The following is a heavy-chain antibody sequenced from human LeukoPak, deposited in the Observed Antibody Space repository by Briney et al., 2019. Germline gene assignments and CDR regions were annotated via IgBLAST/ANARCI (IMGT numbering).Heavy chain of an antibody. D-gene: IGHD3-3*01. Sequence: GGSLRLSCVASGLPFSTYAMNWVRQAPGRGLEWISYIGLRGSPLYYADSVKGRFTVSRDNAKNSLYLQMNSLRAEDTAVYYCARDGAHYDFWSGYYPFDYWGQGTLVTVSS. V-gene: IGHV3-48*01. CDR3: ARDGAHYDFWSGYYPFDY. J-gene: IGHJ4*02. CDR2: IGLRGSPL. CDR1: GLPFSTYA.